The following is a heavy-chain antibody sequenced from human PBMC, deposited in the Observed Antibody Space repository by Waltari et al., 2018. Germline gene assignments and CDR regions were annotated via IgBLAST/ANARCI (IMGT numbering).Heavy chain of an antibody. CDR2: ISGSGGST. Sequence: EVQLLESGGGLVQPGGSLRLSCAASGFTFSSYAMSWVRQAPGKGLEWVSAISGSGGSTYYADSVKGRFTISRDNSKNTLYLQMNSLRAEDTAVYYCAKAGGIAAAGKLPFSDWGQGTLVTVSS. CDR3: AKAGGIAAAGKLPFSD. J-gene: IGHJ4*02. CDR1: GFTFSSYA. V-gene: IGHV3-23*01. D-gene: IGHD6-13*01.